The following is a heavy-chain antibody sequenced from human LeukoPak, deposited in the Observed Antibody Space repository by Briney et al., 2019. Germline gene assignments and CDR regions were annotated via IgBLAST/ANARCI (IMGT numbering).Heavy chain of an antibody. V-gene: IGHV4-34*12. CDR1: GGSFSGHF. Sequence: PSETLSLTCAVYGGSFSGHFWSWIRQTPGKGLEWIGEIIHGGTTNYNPSLKSRVTISVDTSKNQFSLKARSVTAADTAVYYCARSCPGGTCPIDYWGQGNLVTVSS. CDR3: ARSCPGGTCPIDY. D-gene: IGHD2-15*01. CDR2: IIHGGTT. J-gene: IGHJ4*02.